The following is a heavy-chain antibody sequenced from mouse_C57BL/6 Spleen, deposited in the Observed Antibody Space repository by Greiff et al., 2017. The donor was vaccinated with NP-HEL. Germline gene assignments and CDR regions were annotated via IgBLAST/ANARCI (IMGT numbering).Heavy chain of an antibody. CDR1: GYTFTSYW. Sequence: VQLQQPGTELVKPGASVKLSCKASGYTFTSYWMHWVKQRPGQGLEWIGKINPSTGGTNYNEKFKSKATLTVDKSSSTAYMQLSSLTSEDSAVYYCAGLYYGNYGNAYWGQGTLVTVSA. V-gene: IGHV1-53*01. CDR3: AGLYYGNYGNAY. CDR2: INPSTGGT. J-gene: IGHJ3*01. D-gene: IGHD2-1*01.